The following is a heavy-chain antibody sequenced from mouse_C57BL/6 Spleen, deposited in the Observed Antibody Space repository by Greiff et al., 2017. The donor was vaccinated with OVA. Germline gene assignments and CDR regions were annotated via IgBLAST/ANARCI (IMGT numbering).Heavy chain of an antibody. J-gene: IGHJ4*01. CDR3: ASLGSSYYAMDY. Sequence: QVQLQQPGAELVKPGASVKLSCKASGYTFTSYWMHWVKQRPGRGLEWIGRIDPNSGGTKYNEKFKSKATLTVDKPSSPAYMQLSSLTSEYSAVYYCASLGSSYYAMDYWGQGTSVTVSS. D-gene: IGHD1-1*01. CDR1: GYTFTSYW. CDR2: IDPNSGGT. V-gene: IGHV1-72*01.